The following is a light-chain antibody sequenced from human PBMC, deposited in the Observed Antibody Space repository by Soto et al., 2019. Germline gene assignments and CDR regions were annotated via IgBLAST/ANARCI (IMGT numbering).Light chain of an antibody. CDR2: DVS. V-gene: IGLV2-11*02. CDR3: CSHAGIYTFV. Sequence: ALTQPRSVSGSPGQSVTISCTGTSSDVGEFNSVSWYQQHPGKAPKVMIYDVSKRPSGIPDRFSGSKSGNTASLTISGLQAEDEADYYCCSHAGIYTFVFGTGTKVTVL. CDR1: SSDVGEFNS. J-gene: IGLJ1*01.